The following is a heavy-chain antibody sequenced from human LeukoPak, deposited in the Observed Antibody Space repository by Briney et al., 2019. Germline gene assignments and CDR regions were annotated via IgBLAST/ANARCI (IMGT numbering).Heavy chain of an antibody. Sequence: GGSLRLSCAASGFTVSSNYMSGVGQAPGRGLEWVSFIYRGGSTYYAGSVKGRFTISRDNSKNALYLQMNRLRAEDTAVYYCARGNGIYGYGFYYYYMDVWGKGTTVTVSS. V-gene: IGHV3-66*02. D-gene: IGHD5-18*01. CDR1: GFTVSSNY. J-gene: IGHJ6*03. CDR3: ARGNGIYGYGFYYYYMDV. CDR2: IYRGGST.